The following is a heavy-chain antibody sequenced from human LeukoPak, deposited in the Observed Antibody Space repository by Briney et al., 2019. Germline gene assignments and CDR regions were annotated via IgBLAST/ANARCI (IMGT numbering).Heavy chain of an antibody. Sequence: GGSLRLSCAASGFTVSSNYMSWVRQAPGKGLEWVSVIYSGGSTYYADSVKGRFTISRDNSKNTLYLQMNSLRAEDTAVYYCAKSEPVQLWLLDYWGQGTLVTVSS. CDR2: IYSGGST. CDR1: GFTVSSNY. D-gene: IGHD5-18*01. V-gene: IGHV3-66*01. CDR3: AKSEPVQLWLLDY. J-gene: IGHJ4*02.